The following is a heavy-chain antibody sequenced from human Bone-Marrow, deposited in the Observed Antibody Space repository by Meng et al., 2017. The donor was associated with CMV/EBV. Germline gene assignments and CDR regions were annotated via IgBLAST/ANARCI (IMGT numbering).Heavy chain of an antibody. CDR1: SNSAA. V-gene: IGHV6-1*01. Sequence: SNSAAWNWIRQSPSRGLEWLGRTYYRSKWYSDYAVSVKSRITINPDTSKNQFSLQLNSVTPEDTAVYYCVRGGYCTSASCYRFFDSWGQGTLVTVSS. D-gene: IGHD2-2*03. J-gene: IGHJ4*02. CDR3: VRGGYCTSASCYRFFDS. CDR2: TYYRSKWYS.